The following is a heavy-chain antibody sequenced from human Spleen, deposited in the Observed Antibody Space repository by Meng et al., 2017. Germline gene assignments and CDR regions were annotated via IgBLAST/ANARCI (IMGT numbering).Heavy chain of an antibody. CDR1: GGTFSSYA. J-gene: IGHJ4*02. D-gene: IGHD5-12*01. CDR3: ARDSRRGYSGYDLDY. CDR2: IIPIFGTA. Sequence: SVKVSCKASGGTFSSYAISWVRQAPGQGLEWMGGIIPIFGTANYAQKFQGRVTITADKSTSTAYMELSSLRSEDTAVYYCARDSRRGYSGYDLDYWGQGTLVTVSS. V-gene: IGHV1-69*06.